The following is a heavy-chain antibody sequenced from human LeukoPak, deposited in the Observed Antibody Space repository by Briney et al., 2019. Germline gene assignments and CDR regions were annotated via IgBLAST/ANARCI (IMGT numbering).Heavy chain of an antibody. Sequence: GASVKVSCKASGYTFTGYYMHWVRQAPGHGLEWMGWIDPNSGDTNYVQKFQGRVTMTRDTSITTAYMELSRLTSDDTAVYYCARDYDILTQWGQGTLVTVSS. CDR3: ARDYDILTQ. D-gene: IGHD3-9*01. CDR1: GYTFTGYY. J-gene: IGHJ4*02. V-gene: IGHV1-2*02. CDR2: IDPNSGDT.